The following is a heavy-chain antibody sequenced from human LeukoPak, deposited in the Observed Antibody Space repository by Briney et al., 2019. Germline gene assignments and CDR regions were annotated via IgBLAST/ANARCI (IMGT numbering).Heavy chain of an antibody. Sequence: PGGSLRLSCAASGFTLSNYPMGWVRQAPVKGLEWLSAIGEEKSGSWTKSADSVKGRFTISRDYSENTLYLQMDSLTVEDTAVYYCAKAGVISGWDYWGQGVLVTVSS. J-gene: IGHJ4*02. CDR1: GFTLSNYP. D-gene: IGHD3-3*02. CDR3: AKAGVISGWDY. V-gene: IGHV3-23*01. CDR2: IGEEKSGSWT.